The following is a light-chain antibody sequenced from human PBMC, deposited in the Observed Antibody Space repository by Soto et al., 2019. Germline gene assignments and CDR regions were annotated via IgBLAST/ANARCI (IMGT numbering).Light chain of an antibody. J-gene: IGKJ4*01. CDR1: QGIGSY. CDR3: QQLNTYPA. CDR2: GAS. Sequence: DFPLTQSPSFLSASVGDRVTTTCRASQGIGSYLGWYQQAPGKAPKLLIYGASTLQSGVPSRFSGSGSGTEFTLTISSLQPEDFATYYCQQLNTYPAFGGGTKVDIK. V-gene: IGKV1-9*01.